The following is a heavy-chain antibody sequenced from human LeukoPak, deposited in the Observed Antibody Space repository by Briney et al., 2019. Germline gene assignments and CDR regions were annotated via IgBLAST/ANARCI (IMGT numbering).Heavy chain of an antibody. CDR2: IWYDGSNK. V-gene: IGHV3-33*01. CDR3: ARGLQLWLEPYYFDY. Sequence: GGPLRLSCAASGFTFSSYGMHWVRQAPGKGLEWVAVIWYDGSNKYYADSVKGRFTISRDNSKNTLYLQMNSLRAEDTAVYYCARGLQLWLEPYYFDYWGQGTLVTVSS. CDR1: GFTFSSYG. J-gene: IGHJ4*02. D-gene: IGHD5-18*01.